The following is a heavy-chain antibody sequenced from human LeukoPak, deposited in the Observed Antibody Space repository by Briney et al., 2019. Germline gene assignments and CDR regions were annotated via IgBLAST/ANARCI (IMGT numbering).Heavy chain of an antibody. CDR1: RYTFTSLD. CDR3: ARLSQTPDYYSNGGYFYLGY. J-gene: IGHJ4*02. V-gene: IGHV1-8*01. Sequence: ASVKVSCKASRYTFTSLDINWVREAAGQGLEWVGWSNPNTGRTGFAQKFQGGVTMTTDTSISTAYMELSSLRSEDTAVYYCARLSQTPDYYSNGGYFYLGYRGQGTPVTVSS. CDR2: SNPNTGRT. D-gene: IGHD3-22*01.